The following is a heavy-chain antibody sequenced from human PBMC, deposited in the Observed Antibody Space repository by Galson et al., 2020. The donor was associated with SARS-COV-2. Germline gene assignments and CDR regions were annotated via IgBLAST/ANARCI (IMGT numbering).Heavy chain of an antibody. V-gene: IGHV4-59*01. CDR2: ISYTGNT. Sequence: SETLSLTCTVSGGSIGRYYWSWIRQPPGKGLEWIGYISYTGNTNYNPSLKSRVTMSVETSQNRFSLNLRSVTAADTAVYFCARDGLGALGTPGYYWYFDVLGRGTLVSVSS. D-gene: IGHD3-9*01. CDR3: ARDGLGALGTPGYYWYFDV. CDR1: GGSIGRYY. J-gene: IGHJ2*01.